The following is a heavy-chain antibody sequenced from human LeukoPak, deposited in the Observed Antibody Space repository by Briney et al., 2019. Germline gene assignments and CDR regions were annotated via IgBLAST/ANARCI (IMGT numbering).Heavy chain of an antibody. D-gene: IGHD7-27*01. V-gene: IGHV6-1*01. CDR3: TRGGLGRPDAFDI. CDR1: GDSVSSYSGG. CDR2: TYYRSKWYN. J-gene: IGHJ3*02. Sequence: SQTVSLTCAISGDSVSSYSGGWNWIRQSPSRGLEWLGRTYYRSKWYNDYAVSLRSRITVNPDTSKNHFSLQLNSVTPEDTAVYYCTRGGLGRPDAFDIWGQGTMVTVSS.